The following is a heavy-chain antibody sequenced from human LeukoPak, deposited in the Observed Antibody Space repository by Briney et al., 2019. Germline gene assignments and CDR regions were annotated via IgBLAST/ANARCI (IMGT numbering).Heavy chain of an antibody. J-gene: IGHJ4*02. D-gene: IGHD3-10*01. CDR2: ISGSGGSI. V-gene: IGHV3-23*01. Sequence: PGGSLRLSCAASGFTFSSYAMTWVRQAPGKGLEWVSVISGSGGSIYYADFVKGRFTISRDNSKNTLYLQMNSLAVEDTAVYYCAKAYGSGSNGVCHFDYWGQGTLVTVAS. CDR1: GFTFSSYA. CDR3: AKAYGSGSNGVCHFDY.